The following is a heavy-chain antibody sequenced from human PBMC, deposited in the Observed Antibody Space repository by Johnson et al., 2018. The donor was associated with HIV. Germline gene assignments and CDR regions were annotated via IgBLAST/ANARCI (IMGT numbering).Heavy chain of an antibody. CDR1: GFSVSDNY. D-gene: IGHD5-18*01. CDR2: IYSDGTT. V-gene: IGHV3-66*01. J-gene: IGHJ3*02. Sequence: MLLVESGGGVVQPGRSLRLSCAASGFSVSDNYVSWVRQAPGKGLEWVSVIYSDGTTSFAQSVKGRFSISRDVSKNILYLQMHSLRAEDTAVYYCAKDGHSYGRGPDAFDIWGQGTMVTVSS. CDR3: AKDGHSYGRGPDAFDI.